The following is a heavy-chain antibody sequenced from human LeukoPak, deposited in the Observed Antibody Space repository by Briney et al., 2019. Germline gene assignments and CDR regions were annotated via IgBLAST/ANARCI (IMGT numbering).Heavy chain of an antibody. D-gene: IGHD1-26*01. CDR3: AREKQPGGTPFDY. V-gene: IGHV3-30*03. CDR1: GFTFTGHS. CDR2: AAHDEKTI. J-gene: IGHJ4*02. Sequence: GGSLRLSCVGSGFTFTGHSMHWVRRAPGKGLEWVAVAAHDEKTIFYADSLKGRFTVSRDNSKNTVYLQMNSLRDEDTAVYYCAREKQPGGTPFDYWGQGSLVTVSS.